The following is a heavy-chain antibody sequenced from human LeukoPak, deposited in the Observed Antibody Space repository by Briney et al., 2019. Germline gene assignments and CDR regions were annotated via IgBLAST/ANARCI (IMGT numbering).Heavy chain of an antibody. Sequence: PSETLSLTCTVSGYSISSGYDWGWIRQAPGKRLEWLGSISQSGSTYDNPSLKSRVTLSVDTSKNQFSLRLSSVTAADTAVYYCARVTGYMIEDYFDYWGQGTLVTVSS. J-gene: IGHJ4*02. CDR1: GYSISSGYD. D-gene: IGHD3-22*01. CDR2: ISQSGST. V-gene: IGHV4-38-2*02. CDR3: ARVTGYMIEDYFDY.